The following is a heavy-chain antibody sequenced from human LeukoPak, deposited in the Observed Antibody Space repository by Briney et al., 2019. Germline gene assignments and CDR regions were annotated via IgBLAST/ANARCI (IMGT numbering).Heavy chain of an antibody. CDR2: IRYGGSNK. J-gene: IGHJ4*02. D-gene: IGHD3-10*01. CDR3: AKDAAPGMGKLDY. V-gene: IGHV3-30*02. CDR1: GFTFSSYG. Sequence: GGSLRLSCAASGFTFSSYGMHWVRQAPGKGLEWVAFIRYGGSNKYYADSVKGRFTISRENSKSTLYLQMNSLRAEDTAVYYCAKDAAPGMGKLDYWGQGTLVTVSS.